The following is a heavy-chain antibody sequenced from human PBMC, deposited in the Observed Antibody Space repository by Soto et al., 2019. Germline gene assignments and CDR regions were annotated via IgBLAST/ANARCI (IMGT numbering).Heavy chain of an antibody. CDR3: ARARPMTAVAMDA. J-gene: IGHJ5*02. CDR1: GGSISSNC. D-gene: IGHD4-4*01. Sequence: SAALSRTWRVCGGSISSNCWSWIRQPPGKGLEWIGYIYYSGSTNYNPSLKSRVTISVETAKNQFSLKLRSVTAADTAVYYCARARPMTAVAMDAWGPGTLVTV. V-gene: IGHV4-59*01. CDR2: IYYSGST.